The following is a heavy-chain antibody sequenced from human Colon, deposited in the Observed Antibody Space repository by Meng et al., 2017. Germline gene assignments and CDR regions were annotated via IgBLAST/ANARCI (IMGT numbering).Heavy chain of an antibody. Sequence: SVKVSCKASGGTFSSYTISWVRQAPGQGLEWMGRIIPILGIANYAQKFQGRVTITADKSTSTAYMELSSLRSEDTAVYYCASRYGSGSPKHAYFQHWGQGTLVTVSS. V-gene: IGHV1-69*02. CDR3: ASRYGSGSPKHAYFQH. CDR1: GGTFSSYT. D-gene: IGHD3-10*01. CDR2: IIPILGIA. J-gene: IGHJ1*01.